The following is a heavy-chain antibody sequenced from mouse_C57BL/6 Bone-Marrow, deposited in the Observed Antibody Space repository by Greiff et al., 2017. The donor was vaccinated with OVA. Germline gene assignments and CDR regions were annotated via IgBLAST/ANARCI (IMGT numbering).Heavy chain of an antibody. Sequence: QVQLQQSGAELVRPGTSVKVSCKASGYAFTNYLIEWVKQRPGQGLEWIGVINPGSGGTKYNEKFKGKATLTADKSSSTAYMQLSSLTSEDSAVYFCARYEYNYYAMDYWGQGTSVTVSS. CDR3: ARYEYNYYAMDY. D-gene: IGHD5-1*01. J-gene: IGHJ4*01. CDR1: GYAFTNYL. CDR2: INPGSGGT. V-gene: IGHV1-54*01.